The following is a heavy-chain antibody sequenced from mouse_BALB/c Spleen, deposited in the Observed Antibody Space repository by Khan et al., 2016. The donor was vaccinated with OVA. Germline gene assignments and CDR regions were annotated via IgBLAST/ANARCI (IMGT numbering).Heavy chain of an antibody. CDR2: INPSNGYT. CDR3: VRDGAYHRNDGWFAY. J-gene: IGHJ3*01. Sequence: VQLQESGAELARPGASVKMSCKASGYTFTSYTIHWIKKRPGQGLEWIGYINPSNGYTNYNQKFKDKATLTTDKSSTTAYLQLSSLTSDDSAVYNCVRDGAYHRNDGWFAYWGQGTLVIVSA. V-gene: IGHV1-4*01. CDR1: GYTFTSYT. D-gene: IGHD2-14*01.